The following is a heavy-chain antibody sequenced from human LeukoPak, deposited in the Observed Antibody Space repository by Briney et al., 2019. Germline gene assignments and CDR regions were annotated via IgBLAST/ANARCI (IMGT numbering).Heavy chain of an antibody. Sequence: GGSLRLSCAASGFTFSTYAMHWVRQAPGKGLEWVAVISYDGSSKYYADSVKGRFTISRDNSKNTLYLQTNSLRAEDTAVYYCARARSSYGYGDAFDIWGQGTMVTVSS. CDR1: GFTFSTYA. CDR2: ISYDGSSK. J-gene: IGHJ3*02. V-gene: IGHV3-30*04. CDR3: ARARSSYGYGDAFDI. D-gene: IGHD5-18*01.